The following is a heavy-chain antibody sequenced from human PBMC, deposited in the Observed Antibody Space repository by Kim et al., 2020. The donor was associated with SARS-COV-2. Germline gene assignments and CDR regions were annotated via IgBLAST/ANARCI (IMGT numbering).Heavy chain of an antibody. CDR1: GSTFSSYA. CDR2: ISGSGGAT. D-gene: IGHD2-15*01. Sequence: GGSLRLSCAASGSTFSSYAMSWVRQAPGKGLEWVSTISGSGGATYYADSVKGRFTISRDNSKSTLYLQMNSLRAEDTAVYYCAHYYCSSGTCYRYFDLWGRGTLVTVSS. V-gene: IGHV3-23*01. J-gene: IGHJ2*01. CDR3: AHYYCSSGTCYRYFDL.